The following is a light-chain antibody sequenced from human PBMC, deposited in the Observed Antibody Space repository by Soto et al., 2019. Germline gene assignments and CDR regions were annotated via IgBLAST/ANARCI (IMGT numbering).Light chain of an antibody. V-gene: IGLV2-14*01. CDR1: SSDVGGYNY. CDR2: DVS. J-gene: IGLJ1*01. CDR3: TSYTSSNTHV. Sequence: QSVLTQPASVSGSPGQSITISCTGTSSDVGGYNYVSWLQQHPGKVPKLIIYDVSSRPSGVSNRFSGSKSGNTASLTISGLQAEVEADYYCTSYTSSNTHVFGGGTKVTVL.